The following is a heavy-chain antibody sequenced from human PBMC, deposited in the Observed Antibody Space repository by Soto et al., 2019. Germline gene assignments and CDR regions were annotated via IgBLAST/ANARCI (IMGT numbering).Heavy chain of an antibody. Sequence: AGSLRLSCAASGFTFSSYSMNWVCQAPGKGLEWVSSISSSSSYKYYVDSVKGRFTISRDNAKNSLYLQMNSLRAEDTAVYYCARAYFYDSSGDDAFDIWGQGTMVTVSS. CDR2: ISSSSSYK. D-gene: IGHD3-22*01. J-gene: IGHJ3*02. V-gene: IGHV3-21*01. CDR3: ARAYFYDSSGDDAFDI. CDR1: GFTFSSYS.